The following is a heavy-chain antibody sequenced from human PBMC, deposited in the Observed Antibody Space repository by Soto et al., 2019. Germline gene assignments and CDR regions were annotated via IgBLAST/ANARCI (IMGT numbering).Heavy chain of an antibody. D-gene: IGHD3-9*01. J-gene: IGHJ4*02. CDR1: GGSISSYY. CDR2: IYYSGSP. Sequence: SETLSLTCTVSGGSISSYYWSWIRQPPGKGLEWIGYIYYSGSPNYNPTLKSRVTISVDTSKNKFSLKLSSVTAADTTVYYCARYRNDILTGYYDYWGQGTLVTVSS. V-gene: IGHV4-59*08. CDR3: ARYRNDILTGYYDY.